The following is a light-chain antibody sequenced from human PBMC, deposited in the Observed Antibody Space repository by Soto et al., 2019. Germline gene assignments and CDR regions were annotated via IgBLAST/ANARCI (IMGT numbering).Light chain of an antibody. CDR3: SSYTSISTLYV. CDR1: SSDVGGYTY. V-gene: IGLV2-14*01. CDR2: EVN. Sequence: QSVLTQPASVSGSPRQSITISCTGASSDVGGYTYVSWYQQHPGKAPKLIIYEVNNRPSGVSHRFSGSKSGNTASLTISGLQAEDEADYYCSSYTSISTLYVFGTGTKVTVL. J-gene: IGLJ1*01.